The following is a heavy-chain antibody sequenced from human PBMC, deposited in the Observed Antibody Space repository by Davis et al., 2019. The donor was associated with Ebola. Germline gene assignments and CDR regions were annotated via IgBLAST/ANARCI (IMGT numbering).Heavy chain of an antibody. D-gene: IGHD5-24*01. CDR1: GGSISSYY. J-gene: IGHJ6*02. V-gene: IGHV4-59*08. Sequence: PSETLSLTCTVSGGSISSYYWSWIRQPPGKGLEWIGYIYYSGSTNYNPSLKSRVTISVDTSKNQFSLKLSSVTAADTAVYYCARQGRWLQIPGYYYYGMDVWGQGTTVTVSS. CDR2: IYYSGST. CDR3: ARQGRWLQIPGYYYYGMDV.